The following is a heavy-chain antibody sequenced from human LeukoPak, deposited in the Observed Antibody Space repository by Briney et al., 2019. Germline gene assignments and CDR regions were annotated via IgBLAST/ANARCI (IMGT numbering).Heavy chain of an antibody. J-gene: IGHJ3*02. CDR1: GDSISSYY. D-gene: IGHD3-22*01. CDR3: AREGVRVYDSSGFDAFDI. Sequence: PSETLSLTCTVSGDSISSYYWSWIRQPPGKGLEWIGYIYYSGSANYNPSLKSRVTISVDTSKNQFSLKLSSVTAADTAVYYCAREGVRVYDSSGFDAFDIWGQGTMVTVSS. V-gene: IGHV4-59*01. CDR2: IYYSGSA.